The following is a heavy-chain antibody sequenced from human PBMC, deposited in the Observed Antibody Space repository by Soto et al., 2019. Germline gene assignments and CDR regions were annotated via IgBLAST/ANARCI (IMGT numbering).Heavy chain of an antibody. CDR2: IYYSGST. D-gene: IGHD3-10*01. CDR1: GGSISSYY. V-gene: IGHV4-59*12. Sequence: SETLSLTCTVSGGSISSYYWSWIRQPPGKGLEWIGYIYYSGSTNYNPSLKSRVTISVDTSKNQFSLKLSSVTAADTAVYYCARRHLVGSYYYMDVWGKGTTVTVSS. CDR3: ARRHLVGSYYYMDV. J-gene: IGHJ6*03.